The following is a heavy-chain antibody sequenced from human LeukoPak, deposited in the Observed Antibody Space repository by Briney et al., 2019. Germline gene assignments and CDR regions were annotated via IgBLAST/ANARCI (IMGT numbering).Heavy chain of an antibody. CDR3: ARGQWLVLS. Sequence: SETLSLTCTVSGGSITTYYWTWIRQPPGKGLEWIGYIYYSGSTNYNPSLKSRVTISVDTSKNQFSLKLSSVTAADTAVYYCARGQWLVLSWGQGTLVTVSS. CDR2: IYYSGST. V-gene: IGHV4-59*01. CDR1: GGSITTYY. J-gene: IGHJ4*02. D-gene: IGHD6-19*01.